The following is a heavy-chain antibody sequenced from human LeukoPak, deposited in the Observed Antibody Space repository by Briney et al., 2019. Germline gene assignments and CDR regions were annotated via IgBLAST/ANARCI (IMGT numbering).Heavy chain of an antibody. CDR3: AREWVVGASGAFDI. V-gene: IGHV3-13*01. J-gene: IGHJ3*02. D-gene: IGHD1-26*01. Sequence: PGGSLRLSCAASGFTFSSYDMHWVRQATGKGLEWVSAIGTAGDTYYPGSVKGRFTISRENAKNSLYLQMNSLRAGDTAVYYCAREWVVGASGAFDIWGQGTMVTVSS. CDR1: GFTFSSYD. CDR2: IGTAGDT.